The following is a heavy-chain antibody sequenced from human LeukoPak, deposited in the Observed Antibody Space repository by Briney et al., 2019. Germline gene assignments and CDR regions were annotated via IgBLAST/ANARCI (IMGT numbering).Heavy chain of an antibody. V-gene: IGHV3-21*01. CDR1: GFTFSSYS. J-gene: IGHJ4*02. CDR3: ARVDTAMVYFDY. CDR2: ISSSSSYI. Sequence: GGSLRLSCAASGFTFSSYSMNWVRQAPGKGLEWVSSISSSSSYIYYADSVKGRFTISRDNAKNSLYLQMNSLGAEDTAVYYCARVDTAMVYFDYWGQGTLVTVSS. D-gene: IGHD5-18*01.